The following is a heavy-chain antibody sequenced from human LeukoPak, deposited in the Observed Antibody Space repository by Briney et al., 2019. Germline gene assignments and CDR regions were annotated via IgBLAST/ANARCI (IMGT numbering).Heavy chain of an antibody. D-gene: IGHD3-9*01. CDR1: GGSISSSSYY. CDR3: ARTRYDILTGYQVIDY. V-gene: IGHV4-39*07. CDR2: IYYGGST. Sequence: SETLSLTCTVSGGSISSSSYYWGWIRQPPGKGLEWIGSIYYGGSTYYNPSLKSRVTISVDTSKNQFSLKLSSVTAADTAVYYCARTRYDILTGYQVIDYWGQGTLVTVSS. J-gene: IGHJ4*02.